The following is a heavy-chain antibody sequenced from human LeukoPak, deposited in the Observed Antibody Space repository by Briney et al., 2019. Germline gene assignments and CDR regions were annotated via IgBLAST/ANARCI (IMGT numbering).Heavy chain of an antibody. CDR1: GFTFGDYA. CDR2: IRSKAYGGTT. J-gene: IGHJ4*02. Sequence: PGRSLRLSCTASGFTFGDYAMSWFRQAPGKGLEGVGFIRSKAYGGTTEYAASVKGRFTISRDDSKSIAYLQMNSLKTEDTAVYYCTRDSRYYDSRFARAYYFDYWGQGTLVTVSS. D-gene: IGHD3-22*01. CDR3: TRDSRYYDSRFARAYYFDY. V-gene: IGHV3-49*03.